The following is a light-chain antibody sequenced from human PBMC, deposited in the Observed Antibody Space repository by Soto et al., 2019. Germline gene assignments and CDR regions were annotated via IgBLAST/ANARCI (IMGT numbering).Light chain of an antibody. V-gene: IGKV1-39*01. Sequence: DIQMTQSPSSLSASIGDRVTITCRASQSISNYLNWYQQKPGKAPKLLIYAASSLQSGVPSRFSGSGSGTYYTLTVSTLQPEDFATCYCQQSYGMPLTFGGGTKVDIK. J-gene: IGKJ4*01. CDR1: QSISNY. CDR2: AAS. CDR3: QQSYGMPLT.